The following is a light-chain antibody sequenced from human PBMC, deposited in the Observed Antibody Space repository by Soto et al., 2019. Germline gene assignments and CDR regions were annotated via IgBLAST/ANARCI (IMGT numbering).Light chain of an antibody. V-gene: IGKV3-11*01. CDR1: QSVSNY. CDR3: QKCGT. CDR2: DAS. J-gene: IGKJ5*01. Sequence: EIVLTQSPATLSLSPGERATLSCRASQSVSNYLGWYQQKPGQAPRLLIYDASNRATAIPARFSGSGSGTDFTLTISRLEPEDFAVYYCQKCGTFGQGTRLEIK.